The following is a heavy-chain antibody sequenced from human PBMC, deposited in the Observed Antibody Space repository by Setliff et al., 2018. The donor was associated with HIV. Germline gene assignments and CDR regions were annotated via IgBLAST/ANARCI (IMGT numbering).Heavy chain of an antibody. CDR3: ARSKTFYDFWGGYYTHGAFKI. CDR1: GGSFTSRSYY. J-gene: IGHJ3*02. CDR2: IFYSGIT. Sequence: PSETLSLTCTVSGGSFTSRSYYWGWIRQPPGKGLEWIGSIFYSGITYYNPSLKRRVTISVDTSKNQFSLNLPPVTAADTAVYYCARSKTFYDFWGGYYTHGAFKIWGLGTMVTVSS. D-gene: IGHD3-3*01. V-gene: IGHV4-39*01.